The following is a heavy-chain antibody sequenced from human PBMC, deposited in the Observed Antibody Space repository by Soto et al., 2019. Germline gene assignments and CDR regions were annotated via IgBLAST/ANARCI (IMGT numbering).Heavy chain of an antibody. V-gene: IGHV1-18*01. Sequence: ASVKVSCKASGYTFTSYGISWVRQAPGQGLEWMGWISAYNGNTNYAQKLQGRVTMTTETSTSTAYMELRSLGSDDTAVYYCARDAPSGAMYSSGWYHWGQGTLVTVSS. CDR1: GYTFTSYG. J-gene: IGHJ4*02. CDR3: ARDAPSGAMYSSGWYH. D-gene: IGHD6-19*01. CDR2: ISAYNGNT.